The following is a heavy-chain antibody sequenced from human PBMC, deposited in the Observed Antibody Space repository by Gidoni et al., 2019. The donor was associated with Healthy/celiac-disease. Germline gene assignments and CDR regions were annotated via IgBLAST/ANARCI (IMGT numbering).Heavy chain of an antibody. J-gene: IGHJ4*02. D-gene: IGHD5-18*01. V-gene: IGHV3-30*04. CDR1: GFTFSSYA. CDR2: ISYDGSNK. Sequence: QVQLVESGGGVVQPGRSLRLSCAASGFTFSSYAMHWVRQAPGKGLEWVAVISYDGSNKYYADSVKGRFTISRDNSKNTLYLQMNSLRAEDTAVYYCARAGIGYSYGYEGYYFDYWGQGTLVTVSS. CDR3: ARAGIGYSYGYEGYYFDY.